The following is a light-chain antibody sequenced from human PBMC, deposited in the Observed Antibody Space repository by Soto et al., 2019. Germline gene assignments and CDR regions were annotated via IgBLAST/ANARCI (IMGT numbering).Light chain of an antibody. CDR2: GAS. CDR1: HDVRSW. J-gene: IGKJ1*01. V-gene: IGKV1-12*01. CDR3: QQANGGPRT. Sequence: DIQLTQSPSSVSASVGDRVTISCRASHDVRSWLAWYQQKPGKAPNLLICGASTLQSGVPSRFSSRSSRTDFTLTISSLQPDDFANYYYQQANGGPRTFGQGTKVEIK.